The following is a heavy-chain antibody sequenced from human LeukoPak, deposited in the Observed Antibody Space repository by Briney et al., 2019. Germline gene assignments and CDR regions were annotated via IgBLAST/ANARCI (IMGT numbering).Heavy chain of an antibody. V-gene: IGHV4-4*07. D-gene: IGHD3-22*01. CDR1: GGSISSYY. CDR2: IYSSGST. J-gene: IGHJ3*01. CDR3: ARAGTVVASSFDF. Sequence: PSETLSLTCTVSGGSISSYYWNWIRLPAGEGLEWIGRIYSSGSTNYKPSLKSRVFMSVDTSRNQFSLKLSSVTAADTAVYYCARAGTVVASSFDFWGPGTMVTVSS.